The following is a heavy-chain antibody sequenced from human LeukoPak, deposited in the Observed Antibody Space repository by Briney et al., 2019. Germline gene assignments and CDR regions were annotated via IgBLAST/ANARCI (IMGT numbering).Heavy chain of an antibody. CDR2: FDPEDGET. V-gene: IGHV1-24*01. Sequence: ASVKVSCKVSGYTLTELSMHWVRQAPGKGLEWMGGFDPEDGETIYAQKFQGRVTMTEDTSTDTAYMELSSLRSEDTAAYYCATLLRRWQAHAFDIWGQGTMVTVSS. CDR1: GYTLTELS. D-gene: IGHD5-24*01. CDR3: ATLLRRWQAHAFDI. J-gene: IGHJ3*02.